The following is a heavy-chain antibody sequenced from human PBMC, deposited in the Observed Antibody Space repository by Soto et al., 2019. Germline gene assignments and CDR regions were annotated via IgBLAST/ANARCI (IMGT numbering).Heavy chain of an antibody. CDR3: ATSVAGVKAVMDV. CDR2: IDPSDSYT. V-gene: IGHV5-10-1*01. J-gene: IGHJ6*02. D-gene: IGHD2-15*01. CDR1: GYSFTSYW. Sequence: GESLKISCKGSGYSFTSYWISWVRQMPGKGLEWMGRIDPSDSYTNYSPSFQGHVTISADKSISTAYLQWSSLKASDTAMYYCATSVAGVKAVMDVWGQGTTVTVSS.